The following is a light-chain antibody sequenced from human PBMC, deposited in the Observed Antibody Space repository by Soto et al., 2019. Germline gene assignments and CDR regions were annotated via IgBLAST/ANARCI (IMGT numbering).Light chain of an antibody. CDR3: QQTSSNPPFT. CDR2: AAS. V-gene: IGKV1D-12*01. Sequence: DIQMTQSPPSVSASVGDRVTITCRATQDISRWVAWYQHKPGKAPRLLIYAASSLESGVPSRFSGSGSGTEFTLTISSLQPEDIATYYCQQTSSNPPFTFGPGTNVDIK. CDR1: QDISRW. J-gene: IGKJ3*01.